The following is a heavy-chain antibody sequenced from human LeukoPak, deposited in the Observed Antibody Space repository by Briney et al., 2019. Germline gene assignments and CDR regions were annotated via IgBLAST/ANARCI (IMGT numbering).Heavy chain of an antibody. J-gene: IGHJ6*03. CDR3: AREVLTRQGYYYYYMDV. Sequence: GASVKGSCKASGYTFTSYGISWVRQAPGQGLEWMGWISAYNGNTNYAQKLQGRVTMTTDTSTSTAYMELRSLRSDDTAVYYCAREVLTRQGYYYYYMDVWGKGTTVTVSS. V-gene: IGHV1-18*01. CDR1: GYTFTSYG. CDR2: ISAYNGNT.